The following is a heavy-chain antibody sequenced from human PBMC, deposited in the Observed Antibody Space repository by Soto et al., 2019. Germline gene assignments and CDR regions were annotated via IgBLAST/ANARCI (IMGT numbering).Heavy chain of an antibody. Sequence: EVQLVESGGGLVQPGGSLRLSCAASGFTLSSYWMHWVRQAPGKGLVWVSRINSDGSSTSYADSVKGRFTISRDNAKNTLFLQMNNLRADDTAVYYCARDPGTGYYDSSGYYYDWGQGTLVTVSS. V-gene: IGHV3-74*01. CDR2: INSDGSST. CDR1: GFTLSSYW. CDR3: ARDPGTGYYDSSGYYYD. D-gene: IGHD3-22*01. J-gene: IGHJ4*02.